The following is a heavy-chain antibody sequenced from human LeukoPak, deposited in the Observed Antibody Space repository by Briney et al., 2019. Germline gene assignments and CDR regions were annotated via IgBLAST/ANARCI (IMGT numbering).Heavy chain of an antibody. V-gene: IGHV3-30*01. CDR3: ARDRINMMVLVHDSGLDL. CDR1: GFTLTDYG. J-gene: IGHJ5*02. D-gene: IGHD3-22*01. CDR2: LSYDGSDR. Sequence: PGRSLRLSCAASGFTLTDYGIRWVRQAPGKGLEWVAVLSYDGSDRYYADSVNGRSTISRAISSDTASLQMNSLRVEDTAVYFCARDRINMMVLVHDSGLDLWGQGTLVTVSS.